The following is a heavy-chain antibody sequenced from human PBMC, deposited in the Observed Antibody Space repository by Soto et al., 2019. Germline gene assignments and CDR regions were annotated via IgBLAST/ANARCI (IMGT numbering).Heavy chain of an antibody. CDR1: GFTFSSYG. V-gene: IGHV3-30*18. J-gene: IGHJ2*01. CDR2: ISYDGSNK. CDR3: AKDVVTTVVTQTGRDL. D-gene: IGHD4-17*01. Sequence: QVQLVESGGGVVQPGRSLRLSCAASGFTFSSYGMHWVRQAPGKGLEWVAVISYDGSNKYYADSVKGRFTISRDNSKNTLYRQMNSRRAEDTAVYYCAKDVVTTVVTQTGRDLWGRGTLVTVSS.